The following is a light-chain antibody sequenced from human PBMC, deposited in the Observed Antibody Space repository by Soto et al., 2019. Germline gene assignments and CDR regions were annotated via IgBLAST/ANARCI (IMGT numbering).Light chain of an antibody. Sequence: QSVLTQPRSVSGSPGQSVTISCTGTSSDVGTYDFVSWYQQHPGKAPRPMIYEGSKRPSGVSNRFSGSKSGNTASLTISGLQAEDEAAYYCCSYAESSDYVFGTGTKVTVL. V-gene: IGLV2-23*01. CDR2: EGS. J-gene: IGLJ1*01. CDR3: CSYAESSDYV. CDR1: SSDVGTYDF.